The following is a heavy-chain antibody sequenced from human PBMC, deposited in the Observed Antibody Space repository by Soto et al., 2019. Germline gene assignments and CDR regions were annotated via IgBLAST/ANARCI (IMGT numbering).Heavy chain of an antibody. J-gene: IGHJ4*02. CDR3: VRDHAQVVVGTGFDC. CDR2: IFADGST. V-gene: IGHV4-4*07. Sequence: QVQLQESGPGLVKPSETLSLICTVSGGSVNNYYWGWVRQPAGKGLEWIGRIFADGSTTYNPSLMGRVTLSVDTSRNQLSLELTSMTAADTAVYYCVRDHAQVVVGTGFDCWGQGAPVIVSS. D-gene: IGHD2-15*01. CDR1: GGSVNNYY.